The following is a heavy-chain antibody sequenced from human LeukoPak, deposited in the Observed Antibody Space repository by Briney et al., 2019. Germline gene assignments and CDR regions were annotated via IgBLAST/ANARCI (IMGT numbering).Heavy chain of an antibody. V-gene: IGHV3-9*01. J-gene: IGHJ4*02. D-gene: IGHD3-10*01. CDR2: ISWNSGSI. Sequence: GGSLRLSCAASGFTFDDYAMHWVRQAPGKGLEWVSGISWNSGSIGYADSVKGRFTISRDNAKNSLYLQMNSLRAEDTALYYCAKVGDRGSGSPPDYWGQGTLVTVSS. CDR1: GFTFDDYA. CDR3: AKVGDRGSGSPPDY.